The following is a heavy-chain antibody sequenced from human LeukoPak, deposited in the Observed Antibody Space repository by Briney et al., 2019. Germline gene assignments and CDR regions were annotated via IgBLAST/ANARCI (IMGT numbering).Heavy chain of an antibody. CDR2: ISGSGGST. Sequence: PGGSLRLSCAASGFTFSGYAMSWVRQAPGKGLEWVSAISGSGGSTYYADSVKGRFTISRDNSKNTLYLQMNSLRAEDTAVYYCAKDGTAMVWYNWYDPWGQGTLVTVSS. J-gene: IGHJ5*02. D-gene: IGHD5-18*01. CDR3: AKDGTAMVWYNWYDP. V-gene: IGHV3-23*01. CDR1: GFTFSGYA.